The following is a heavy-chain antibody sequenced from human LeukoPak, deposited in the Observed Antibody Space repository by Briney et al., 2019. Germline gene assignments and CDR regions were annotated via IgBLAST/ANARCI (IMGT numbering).Heavy chain of an antibody. Sequence: QPGGSLRLSCAASGFTFSSYWIYWVRHAPGKGLVWVSRINSDGSSTTYADSVKGRFTISRDNAKNTLYLQMNSLRAEDTAVYYCARATPGRYFDYWGQGTLVTVSS. CDR2: INSDGSST. D-gene: IGHD3-16*02. CDR1: GFTFSSYW. J-gene: IGHJ4*02. CDR3: ARATPGRYFDY. V-gene: IGHV3-74*01.